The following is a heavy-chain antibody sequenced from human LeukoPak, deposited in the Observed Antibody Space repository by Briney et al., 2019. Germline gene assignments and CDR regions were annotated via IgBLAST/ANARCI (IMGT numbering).Heavy chain of an antibody. J-gene: IGHJ4*02. D-gene: IGHD2-2*01. V-gene: IGHV3-9*03. Sequence: GRSLRLSCAASGFTFDDYAMHWVRQAPGKGLEWVSGISWNSGSIGYADSVKGRFTISRDNAKNSLYLQMNSLRAEDMALYYCAKSPYIVVVPAAFDYWGQGTLVTVSS. CDR2: ISWNSGSI. CDR1: GFTFDDYA. CDR3: AKSPYIVVVPAAFDY.